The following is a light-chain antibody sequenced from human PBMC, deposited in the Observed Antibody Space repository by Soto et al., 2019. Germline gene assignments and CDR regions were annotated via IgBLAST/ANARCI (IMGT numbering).Light chain of an antibody. V-gene: IGKV1-9*01. CDR2: AAS. J-gene: IGKJ3*01. Sequence: GDRVSLTCRASQDIGSYLAWYQQEPGKAPKLLIYAASTLQSGVPSRFSGFGSGTEFTLTISNLQPEDFATYYCQQLKSYLTFGPGTRVDI. CDR3: QQLKSYLT. CDR1: QDIGSY.